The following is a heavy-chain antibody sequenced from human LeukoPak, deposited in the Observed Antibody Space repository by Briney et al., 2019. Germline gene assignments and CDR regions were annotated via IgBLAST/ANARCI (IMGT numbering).Heavy chain of an antibody. CDR3: ATETNGRHYDY. Sequence: PGGSLRLSCTASGLTFSTSGFNWVRQAPGKGLGWVASIGPTGSDRYHAASIKGRFTFSRDNANNFLYLQMNSLRAEGTAVYYCATETNGRHYDYWGQGTLLTVSS. CDR2: IGPTGSDR. D-gene: IGHD1-14*01. CDR1: GLTFSTSG. J-gene: IGHJ4*02. V-gene: IGHV3-21*06.